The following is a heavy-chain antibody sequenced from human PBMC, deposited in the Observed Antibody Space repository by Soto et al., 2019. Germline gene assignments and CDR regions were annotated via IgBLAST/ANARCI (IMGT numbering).Heavy chain of an antibody. V-gene: IGHV3-73*02. CDR3: NRDSSGWAD. D-gene: IGHD6-19*01. J-gene: IGHJ4*02. CDR2: IRSKVNSYAT. CDR1: GFTFSGSA. Sequence: EVQLVESGGGLVQPGGSLKLSCAASGFTFSGSAMHWVRQTSGKGLEWVGRIRSKVNSYATAYAASVKGRFTISRDDSKNTAYLQMNSLKTEDTAVYYCNRDSSGWADWGQGTLVTVCS.